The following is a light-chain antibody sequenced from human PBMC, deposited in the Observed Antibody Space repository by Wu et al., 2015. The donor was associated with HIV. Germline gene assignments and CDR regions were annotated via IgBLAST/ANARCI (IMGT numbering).Light chain of an antibody. Sequence: EIVMTQSPATLSVSPGERATLSCRASQNIRSNLAWYQQKPGQAPRLLIYGASTRATGIPARFSGSGSGTEFTLTISSMQSEDFAVYYCQQYNNWARAFGQGTKGGNQT. CDR1: QNIRSN. CDR2: GAS. CDR3: QQYNNWARA. J-gene: IGKJ1*01. V-gene: IGKV3-15*01.